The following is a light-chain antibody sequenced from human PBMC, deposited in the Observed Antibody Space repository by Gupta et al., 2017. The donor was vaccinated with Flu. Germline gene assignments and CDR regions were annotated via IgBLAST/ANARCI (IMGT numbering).Light chain of an antibody. CDR2: AAS. CDR3: QPSNRNPST. CDR1: QGIGSS. Sequence: GDRITITCRASQGIGSSLTWYRQKPGEGPDLLIYAASTLETAVPSRFSGSGSGTEFTLAISSLQPEDFATYYCQPSNRNPSTFGGGTKVEIK. V-gene: IGKV1-9*01. J-gene: IGKJ4*01.